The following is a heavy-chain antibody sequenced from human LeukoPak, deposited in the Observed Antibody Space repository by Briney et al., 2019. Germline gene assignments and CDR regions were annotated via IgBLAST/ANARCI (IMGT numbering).Heavy chain of an antibody. CDR2: ISYRGSAK. CDR1: GFTISSHG. CDR3: AKDWGSSGWYNYFDP. Sequence: GGSLRLSCVVSGFTISSHGMHWVRQAPGKGLEWVAMISYRGSAKYYGDSVQGRFTISRDISKNTLYLQMDSLRPEDTAVYYCAKDWGSSGWYNYFDPWGQRTLVTVSS. V-gene: IGHV3-30*18. J-gene: IGHJ5*02. D-gene: IGHD6-19*01.